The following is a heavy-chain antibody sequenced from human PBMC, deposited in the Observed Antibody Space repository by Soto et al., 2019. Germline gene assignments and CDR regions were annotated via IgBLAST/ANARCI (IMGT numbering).Heavy chain of an antibody. J-gene: IGHJ5*02. V-gene: IGHV1-2*04. Sequence: EASVKVSCKASGYTFTGYYMHWVRQAPGQGLEWMGWINPNSGGTNYAQKFQGWVTMTRDTSISTAYMELSRLRSDDTAVYYCARGYYYDSSGYYYDWFDPWGQGTLVTVSS. D-gene: IGHD3-22*01. CDR1: GYTFTGYY. CDR3: ARGYYYDSSGYYYDWFDP. CDR2: INPNSGGT.